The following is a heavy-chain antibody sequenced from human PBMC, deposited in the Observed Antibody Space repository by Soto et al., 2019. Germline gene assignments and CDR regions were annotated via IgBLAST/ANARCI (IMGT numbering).Heavy chain of an antibody. CDR2: INPSGGST. D-gene: IGHD4-17*01. Sequence: QVQLVQSGAEVKKPGASVKVSCKASGYTFTSYYMHWVRQAPGQGLEWMGRINPSGGSTSYAQKFQGRVTMTRDTSTSTVYMELSSLRSEDTAVYYCARQRWLYYFDYWGQGTLVTVSS. CDR3: ARQRWLYYFDY. CDR1: GYTFTSYY. J-gene: IGHJ4*02. V-gene: IGHV1-46*01.